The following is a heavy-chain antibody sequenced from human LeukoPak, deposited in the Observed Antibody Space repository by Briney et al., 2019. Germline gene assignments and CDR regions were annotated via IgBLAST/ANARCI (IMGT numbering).Heavy chain of an antibody. V-gene: IGHV3-15*01. CDR1: GFTFSNDC. D-gene: IGHD1-26*01. Sequence: GGSLRLSCAASGFTFSNDCMSWVRQAPGKGLEWVARIKSKTDGGTTDYAAPVKGRVSISRDDSKNTLYLQMNSLKTEDTAVYYCTTDLGGSYDAFDIWGQGTMVTLSS. CDR2: IKSKTDGGTT. CDR3: TTDLGGSYDAFDI. J-gene: IGHJ3*02.